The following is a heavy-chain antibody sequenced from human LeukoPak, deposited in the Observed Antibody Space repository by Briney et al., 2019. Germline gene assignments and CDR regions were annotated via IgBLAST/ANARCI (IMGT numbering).Heavy chain of an antibody. CDR3: ARDGGNFSYNMDV. CDR2: LKLYDGSV. CDR1: GYSFIRYH. V-gene: IGHV1-46*01. J-gene: IGHJ6*02. D-gene: IGHD1-26*01. Sequence: ASVEVSCKASGYSFIRYHIHWVRQAPGQGLEWMGVLKLYDGSVSHAQKFQGRVTMTSDTSTSTVYMELSSLRSEDTAVYFCARDGGNFSYNMDVWGQGTTVTVSS.